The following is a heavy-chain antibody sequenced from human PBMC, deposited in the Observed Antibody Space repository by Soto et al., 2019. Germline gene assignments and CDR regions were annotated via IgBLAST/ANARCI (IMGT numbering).Heavy chain of an antibody. CDR3: ARNHPGYCSSTSCHTDY. D-gene: IGHD2-2*01. Sequence: SETLSLTCTVSGGSISSYYWSWIRQPPGKGLEWIGYIYYSGSTNYNPSLKSRVTISVDTSKNQFSLKLSSVTAADTAVYYCARNHPGYCSSTSCHTDYWSQGTLDTV. CDR1: GGSISSYY. J-gene: IGHJ4*02. CDR2: IYYSGST. V-gene: IGHV4-59*01.